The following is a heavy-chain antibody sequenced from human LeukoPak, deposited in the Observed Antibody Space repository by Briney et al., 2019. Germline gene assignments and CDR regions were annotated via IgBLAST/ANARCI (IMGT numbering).Heavy chain of an antibody. V-gene: IGHV4-31*03. D-gene: IGHD3-9*01. Sequence: SETLSLTCTVSGSSISSGGYYWSWIRQHPGKGLEWIGYIYYSGSTYYNPSLKSRVTISVDTSKNQFSLKLSSVTAADTAVYYCARTSYYDILTGYPRYGMDVWGQGTTVTVSS. CDR3: ARTSYYDILTGYPRYGMDV. CDR1: GSSISSGGYY. CDR2: IYYSGST. J-gene: IGHJ6*02.